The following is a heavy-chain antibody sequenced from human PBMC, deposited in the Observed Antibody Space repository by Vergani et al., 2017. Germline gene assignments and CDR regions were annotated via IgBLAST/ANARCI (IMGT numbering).Heavy chain of an antibody. D-gene: IGHD3-22*01. V-gene: IGHV4-34*01. Sequence: QVQLQQWGAGLLKPSETLSLTCAVYGGSFSGYYWSWIRQPPGKGLEWIGEINHSGSTNYNPSLKSRVTISVDTSKNQFSLKLSSVTAADTAVYYCARGVGYDSSGYYGYYFDYWGQGTLVTVSS. CDR3: ARGVGYDSSGYYGYYFDY. J-gene: IGHJ4*02. CDR1: GGSFSGYY. CDR2: INHSGST.